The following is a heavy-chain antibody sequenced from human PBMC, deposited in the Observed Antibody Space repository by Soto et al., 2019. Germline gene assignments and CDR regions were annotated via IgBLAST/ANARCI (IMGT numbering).Heavy chain of an antibody. D-gene: IGHD2-2*01. CDR2: ISTSDSYI. CDR1: GFTFSSYS. Sequence: DVQLVESGGGLVKPGESLRLSCAASGFTFSSYSMNWVRQAPGTGLEWVSSISTSDSYIYYADSVKGRFTISRDNAKQSLYLQWNSLRAEDTALYNCATESDVVIVPGVRHLYNGMDVGGQRTKIT. CDR3: ATESDVVIVPGVRHLYNGMDV. J-gene: IGHJ6*02. V-gene: IGHV3-21*01.